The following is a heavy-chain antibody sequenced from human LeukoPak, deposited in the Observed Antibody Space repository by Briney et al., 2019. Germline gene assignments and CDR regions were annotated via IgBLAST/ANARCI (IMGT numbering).Heavy chain of an antibody. CDR1: GGSVNSHY. CDR2: LYFSGST. J-gene: IGHJ3*02. CDR3: ARPYDSSGYYIRGAFDI. V-gene: IGHV4-59*02. D-gene: IGHD3-22*01. Sequence: SETLSLTCTVSGGSVNSHYWSWIRQPPGKGLEWIGYLYFSGSTGYNPSLKSRVSISVETSKNQFSLRLSSVTAADTAVYYCARPYDSSGYYIRGAFDIWGQGVMVTVS.